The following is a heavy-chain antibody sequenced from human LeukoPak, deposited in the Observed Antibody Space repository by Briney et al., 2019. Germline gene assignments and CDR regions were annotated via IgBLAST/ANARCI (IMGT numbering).Heavy chain of an antibody. J-gene: IGHJ3*02. CDR3: AKDQMAAPQGDPNPRFPLFAFDI. Sequence: PGGSLRLSCAASGFTFSSYSMNWVRQAPGKGLEWVSYISSSSSTIYYADSVKGRFTISRDNAKNSLYLQMNSLRAEDTAVYYCAKDQMAAPQGDPNPRFPLFAFDIWGQGTMVTVSS. D-gene: IGHD5-24*01. CDR1: GFTFSSYS. CDR2: ISSSSSTI. V-gene: IGHV3-48*01.